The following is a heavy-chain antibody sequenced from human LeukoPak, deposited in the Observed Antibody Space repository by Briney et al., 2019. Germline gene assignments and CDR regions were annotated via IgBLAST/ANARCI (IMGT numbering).Heavy chain of an antibody. J-gene: IGHJ4*02. Sequence: PGGSPRLSCAASGSTFSSYGMHWVRQAPGKGLEWVAVISYDGSNKYYADSVKGRFTISRDNSKNTLYLQMNSLRAEDTAVYYCAKLGLVIQDFDYWGQGTLVTVSS. CDR3: AKLGLVIQDFDY. CDR2: ISYDGSNK. V-gene: IGHV3-30*18. D-gene: IGHD3/OR15-3a*01. CDR1: GSTFSSYG.